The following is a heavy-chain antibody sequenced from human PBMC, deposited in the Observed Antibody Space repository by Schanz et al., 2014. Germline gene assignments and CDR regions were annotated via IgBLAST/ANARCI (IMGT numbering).Heavy chain of an antibody. V-gene: IGHV1-2*02. CDR3: ARDDGFSSG. J-gene: IGHJ4*02. CDR1: GYIFIGYF. Sequence: QGPLVESGGEVKKPGASVKVSCKASGYIFIGYFIHWVRQAPGQGLEWMGWINPGSGDTKYSPKFQGRVTMTRDTSITTAYMELNRLTYDDTAVYYCARDDGFSSGWGQGTLVTVSS. CDR2: INPGSGDT. D-gene: IGHD6-19*01.